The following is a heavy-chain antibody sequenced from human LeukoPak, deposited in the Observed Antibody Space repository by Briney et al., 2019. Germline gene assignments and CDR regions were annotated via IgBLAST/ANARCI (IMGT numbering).Heavy chain of an antibody. CDR3: ARILSSAWGELGY. V-gene: IGHV3-23*01. J-gene: IGHJ4*02. CDR1: GFNFNSNA. Sequence: GGSLRLSCATSGFNFNSNAMIWVRQAPGKGLEWVSAISGSGGRTYYAESVKGRFTISRDNSKNTLSLQMNSLRAEDTAVYFCARILSSAWGELGYWGQGTLVTVSS. D-gene: IGHD6-19*01. CDR2: ISGSGGRT.